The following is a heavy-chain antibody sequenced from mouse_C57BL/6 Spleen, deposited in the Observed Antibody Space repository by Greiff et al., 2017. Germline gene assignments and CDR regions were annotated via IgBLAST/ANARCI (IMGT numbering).Heavy chain of an antibody. CDR1: GYTFTSYW. D-gene: IGHD2-3*01. Sequence: QVQLQQPGAELVKPGASVKLSCKASGYTFTSYWMHWVKQRPGRGLEWIGRIDPNSGGTKYNEKFKGKATLTVDKPSCTAYMLLSSLTSEDAAVDYCALKPRWLEEAMDYWGQGTSVTVSS. CDR2: IDPNSGGT. J-gene: IGHJ4*01. V-gene: IGHV1-72*01. CDR3: ALKPRWLEEAMDY.